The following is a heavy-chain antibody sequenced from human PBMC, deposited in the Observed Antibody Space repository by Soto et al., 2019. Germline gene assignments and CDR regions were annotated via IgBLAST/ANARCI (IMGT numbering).Heavy chain of an antibody. J-gene: IGHJ6*01. Sequence: SETLPLTCSVSGDSISGSRHYWGWIRQPPGKGLEWIGSIFYGGSTHYNPSLKSRVTISVDTSKNQFSLKLSSVTAADTAVYYCARHFSSGWVYHYGLDVWGQGTTVT. D-gene: IGHD6-19*01. CDR2: IFYGGST. CDR1: GDSISGSRHY. CDR3: ARHFSSGWVYHYGLDV. V-gene: IGHV4-39*01.